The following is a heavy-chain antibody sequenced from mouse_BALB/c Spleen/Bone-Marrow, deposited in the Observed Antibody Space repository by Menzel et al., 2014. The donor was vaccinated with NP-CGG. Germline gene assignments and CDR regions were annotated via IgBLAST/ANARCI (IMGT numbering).Heavy chain of an antibody. CDR1: GYTFTSTW. J-gene: IGHJ4*01. CDR2: IHPNSGNT. CDR3: TGDGVGGAMDY. Sequence: VKLMESGSVLVRPGDSVKLSCKASGYTFTSTWIHWAKQRPGQGLEWIGEIHPNSGNTKYNEKLKGKATLTADTSSSTAYVDLSSLTSEDSAVYYCTGDGVGGAMDYWGQGTSVTVSS. V-gene: IGHV1S130*01. D-gene: IGHD2-3*01.